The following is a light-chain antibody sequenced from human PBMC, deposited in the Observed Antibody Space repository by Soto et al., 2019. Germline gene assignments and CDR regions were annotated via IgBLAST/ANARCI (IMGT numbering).Light chain of an antibody. J-gene: IGLJ2*01. Sequence: QSALTQPRSVSGSPGQSVTISCTGTSSDVGGYKYVSWYQQHPGKAPKPMIHDVSKRPSGVPDRFSGSKSGNTASLTISGLQAEDEADYYCCSYAGSYTFVVFGGGTQLTVL. CDR3: CSYAGSYTFVV. V-gene: IGLV2-11*01. CDR2: DVS. CDR1: SSDVGGYKY.